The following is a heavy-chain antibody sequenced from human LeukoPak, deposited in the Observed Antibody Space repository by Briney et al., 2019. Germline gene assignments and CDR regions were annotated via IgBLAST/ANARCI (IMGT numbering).Heavy chain of an antibody. J-gene: IGHJ3*01. CDR2: TYYTSKWNT. CDR1: GNSVSTSGVA. V-gene: IGHV6-1*01. CDR3: ARGRASAFDV. D-gene: IGHD6-25*01. Sequence: SQTLSLSCAISGNSVSTSGVAWNWVRQSPSRCLEWLGRTYYTSKWNTDYAVSVKSRIVVNPDTSKNQFSLQLNSVTSEDTAVYYWARGRASAFDVWGQGTMVTVSS.